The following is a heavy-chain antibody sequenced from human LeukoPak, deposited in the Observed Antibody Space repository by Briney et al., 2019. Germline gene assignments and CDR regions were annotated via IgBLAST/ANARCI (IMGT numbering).Heavy chain of an antibody. D-gene: IGHD2-2*01. CDR3: ATEIGYCSSTSCYAGDYFDY. CDR2: ISSSSSYI. V-gene: IGHV3-21*04. J-gene: IGHJ4*02. Sequence: GGSLRLSCAASGFTFSSYSMNWVRQAPGKGLEWVSSISSSSSYIYYADSVKGRFTISRDNAKNSLYLQMNSLRAEDTAVYYCATEIGYCSSTSCYAGDYFDYWGQGTLVTVSS. CDR1: GFTFSSYS.